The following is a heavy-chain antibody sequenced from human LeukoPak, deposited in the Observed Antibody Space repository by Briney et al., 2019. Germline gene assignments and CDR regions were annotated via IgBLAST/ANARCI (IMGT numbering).Heavy chain of an antibody. CDR1: GFTFSDYY. V-gene: IGHV3-11*01. CDR2: ISSSGSTI. J-gene: IGHJ5*02. CDR3: AREPDSSGYYHWLDP. D-gene: IGHD3-22*01. Sequence: PGGSLRLSCAASGFTFSDYYMSWIRQAPGKGLEWVSYISSSGSTIYYADSVKGRFTISRDNAKNSLYLQMNSLRAEDTAVYYCAREPDSSGYYHWLDPWGQGTLVTVSS.